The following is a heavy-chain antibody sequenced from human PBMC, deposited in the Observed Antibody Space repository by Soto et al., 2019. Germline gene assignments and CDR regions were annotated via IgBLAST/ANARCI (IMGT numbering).Heavy chain of an antibody. J-gene: IGHJ6*02. D-gene: IGHD2-2*01. V-gene: IGHV1-69*12. CDR3: ARRLRCISTSCRRHGMDV. CDR2: IIPIFGTA. Sequence: QVQLVQSGAEVKKPGSSVKVSCKASGGTFSSYAISWVRQAPGQGLEWMGGIIPIFGTANYAQKFQGRVTITADESTSTAYMELSSLRSEDTAVYYCARRLRCISTSCRRHGMDVWGQGTTVTVSS. CDR1: GGTFSSYA.